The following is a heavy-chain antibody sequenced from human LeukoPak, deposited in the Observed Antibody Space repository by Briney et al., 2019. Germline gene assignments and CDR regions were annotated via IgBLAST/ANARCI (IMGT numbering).Heavy chain of an antibody. V-gene: IGHV3-64*01. D-gene: IGHD6-13*01. CDR1: GFTFSSYA. J-gene: IGHJ6*02. Sequence: PGGSLRLSCAASGFTFSSYAMHWVRQAPGKGLEYVSAISSNGGSTYHANSVKGRFTISRDNSKNTLYLQMGSLRAEDMAVYYCARDAGPPYSSSQTDGMDVWGQGTTVTVSS. CDR2: ISSNGGST. CDR3: ARDAGPPYSSSQTDGMDV.